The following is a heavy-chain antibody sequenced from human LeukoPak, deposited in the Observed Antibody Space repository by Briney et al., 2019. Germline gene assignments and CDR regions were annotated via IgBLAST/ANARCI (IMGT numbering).Heavy chain of an antibody. CDR2: ISSSGSIK. CDR1: GFRFSDYY. Sequence: GGSLRLSCAASGFRFSDYYMSWIRQAPGKGLEWVSYISSSGSIKYYADSVKGRFTISRDNAKNSLYLQMNSLRAEDTAVYYCASWALYYHDSSGYVRDYWGQGTLVTVSS. D-gene: IGHD3-22*01. CDR3: ASWALYYHDSSGYVRDY. J-gene: IGHJ4*02. V-gene: IGHV3-11*01.